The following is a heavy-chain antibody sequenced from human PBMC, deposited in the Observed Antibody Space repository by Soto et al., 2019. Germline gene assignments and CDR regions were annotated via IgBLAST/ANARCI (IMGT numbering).Heavy chain of an antibody. CDR1: GDSFTSYW. CDR2: IDPSDSYT. V-gene: IGHV5-10-1*01. Sequence: PVESLTISCKVSGDSFTSYWIIWVLQMPGKGLEWMGRIDPSDSYTNYSPSFQCHVTISADKSISTAYLQWSSLKASDTAMYYCARHDKGLGGLWPNDYYGMDVWGQGTTVTVSS. D-gene: IGHD3-10*01. CDR3: ARHDKGLGGLWPNDYYGMDV. J-gene: IGHJ6*01.